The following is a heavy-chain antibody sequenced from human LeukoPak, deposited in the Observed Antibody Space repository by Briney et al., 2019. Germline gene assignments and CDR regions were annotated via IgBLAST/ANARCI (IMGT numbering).Heavy chain of an antibody. CDR3: ARETRGYFDY. CDR1: GGSFSGYY. CDR2: INHSGST. J-gene: IGHJ4*02. D-gene: IGHD1-7*01. V-gene: IGHV4-34*01. Sequence: SETLSLTCAVYGGSFSGYYWSWTRQPPGKGLEWIGEINHSGSTNYNPSLKSRVTISVDTSKNQFSLKLSSVTAADTAVYYCARETRGYFDYWGQGTLVTVSS.